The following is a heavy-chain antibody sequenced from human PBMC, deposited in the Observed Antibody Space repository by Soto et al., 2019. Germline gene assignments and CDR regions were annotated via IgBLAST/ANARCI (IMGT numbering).Heavy chain of an antibody. V-gene: IGHV4-34*01. D-gene: IGHD2-2*01. Sequence: QVQLQQWGAGLLKPSETLSLTCAVYGGSFSGYYWSWIRQPPGKGLEWIGEINHSGSTNYNPSLKSRVTISVDTSKNQFSLKLSSVTAADTAVYYCASYPDQYCSSTSCYPSGYYYYMDVWGKGNTVTVSS. J-gene: IGHJ6*03. CDR3: ASYPDQYCSSTSCYPSGYYYYMDV. CDR2: INHSGST. CDR1: GGSFSGYY.